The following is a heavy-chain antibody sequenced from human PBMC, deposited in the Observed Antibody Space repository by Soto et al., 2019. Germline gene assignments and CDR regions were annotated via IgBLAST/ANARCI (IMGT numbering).Heavy chain of an antibody. CDR3: ARKGNWFDP. J-gene: IGHJ5*02. CDR1: GYTFTSYD. Sequence: ASVKVSCKASGYTFTSYDIGWVRQAPGQGLECMGWISAYNGHTNYAQKFQGRVIMTTDTSTRTAYMELRSLRSDDTAVYYCARKGNWFDPWGQGTLVTVSS. CDR2: ISAYNGHT. V-gene: IGHV1-18*04.